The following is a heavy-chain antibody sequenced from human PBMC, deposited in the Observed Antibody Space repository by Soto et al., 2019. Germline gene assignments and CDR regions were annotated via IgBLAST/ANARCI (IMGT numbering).Heavy chain of an antibody. CDR1: GFSFSSYW. J-gene: IGHJ3*01. D-gene: IGHD3-9*01. CDR2: INTDGSST. V-gene: IGHV3-74*01. CDR3: ARSPGGYYID. Sequence: EVQLVESGGGLVQPGGSLRLSCADSGFSFSSYWMHWVRQGPGKGLAWVSRINTDGSSTNYADSVKGRFTISRDNAKNTVYLQMNSLRAEDTAVYYCARSPGGYYIDWGQGTMVTVSS.